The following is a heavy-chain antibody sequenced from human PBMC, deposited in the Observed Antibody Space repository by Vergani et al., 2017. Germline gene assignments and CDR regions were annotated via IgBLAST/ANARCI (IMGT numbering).Heavy chain of an antibody. J-gene: IGHJ3*02. CDR2: IDPSDSYT. V-gene: IGHV5-10-1*03. CDR3: ATSGSASEAFDI. Sequence: EVQLVQSGAEVKKPGESLRISCKGSGYSFTSYWISWVRQMPGKGLEWMGRIDPSDSYTNYSPSFQGHVTISADKSSITAYLQWSSLKASDTAMYYCATSGSASEAFDIWGQGTMVTVSS. CDR1: GYSFTSYW. D-gene: IGHD1-26*01.